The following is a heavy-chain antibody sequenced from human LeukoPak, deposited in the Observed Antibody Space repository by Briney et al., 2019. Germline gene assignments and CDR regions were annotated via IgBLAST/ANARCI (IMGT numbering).Heavy chain of an antibody. J-gene: IGHJ4*02. CDR3: AKDSVAYCGGDCYSLFDY. V-gene: IGHV3-23*01. CDR2: ISGSGGNT. D-gene: IGHD2-21*01. CDR1: GFTFSNYA. Sequence: GGSLRLSCTASGFTFSNYAMTWVRQAPGKGLEWVSGISGSGGNTYYVDSVKGRFTISRDNSKNTLYLQMNSLRAEDTAVYYCAKDSVAYCGGDCYSLFDYWGQGTLVTVSS.